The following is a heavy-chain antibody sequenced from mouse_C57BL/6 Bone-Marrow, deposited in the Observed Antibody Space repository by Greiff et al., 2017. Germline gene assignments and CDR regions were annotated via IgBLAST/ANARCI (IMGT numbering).Heavy chain of an antibody. J-gene: IGHJ3*01. CDR1: YTFSRRVH. Sequence: QVHVKQSGPELARPWASVKISCQAFYTFSRRVHFAIRDTNYWMRWVKQRPGQGLEWIGAIYPGNGDTSSNKKFKGKGTVTADKSSSAAYMQRSSLTSEDSAVYDCAGDGYCGFAYWGQGTLVTVSA. D-gene: IGHD2-3*01. CDR3: SEDSAVYDCAGDGYCGFAY. V-gene: IGHV1-87*01. CDR2: GQGLEWIG.